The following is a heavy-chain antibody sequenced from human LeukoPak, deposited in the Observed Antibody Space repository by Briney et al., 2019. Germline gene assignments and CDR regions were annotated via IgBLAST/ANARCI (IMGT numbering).Heavy chain of an antibody. CDR1: GYTFTGYY. CDR2: INPNSGGT. D-gene: IGHD1-26*01. CDR3: AKGLNSGSYPWFDY. V-gene: IGHV1-2*02. J-gene: IGHJ4*02. Sequence: ASVKVSCKASGYTFTGYYMHWVRQAPGQGLEWMGWINPNSGGTNYAQKFQGRVTMTRDTSISTAYMELSRLRSDDTAVYYCAKGLNSGSYPWFDYRGQGTLVTVSS.